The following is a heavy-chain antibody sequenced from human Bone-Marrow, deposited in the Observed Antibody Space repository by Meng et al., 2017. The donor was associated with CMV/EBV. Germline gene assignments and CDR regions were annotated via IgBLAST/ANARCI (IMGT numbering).Heavy chain of an antibody. J-gene: IGHJ4*02. CDR3: QYVVVVPAAIAGFDY. CDR1: GYSFTGYY. Sequence: SVKVSCKASGYSFTGYYLYWVRQAPGQGLEWMGGIIPIFGTANYAQKFQGRVTITTDESTSTAYMELSSLRSEDTAVYYCQYVVVVPAAIAGFDYWGQGTLVTVSS. D-gene: IGHD2-2*02. V-gene: IGHV1-69*05. CDR2: IIPIFGTA.